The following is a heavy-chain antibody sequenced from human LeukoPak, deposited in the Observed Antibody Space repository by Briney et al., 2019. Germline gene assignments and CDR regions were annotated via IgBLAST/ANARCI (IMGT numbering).Heavy chain of an antibody. V-gene: IGHV3-74*01. CDR3: ARDHPAARRDY. CDR2: INTDGSST. CDR1: GFTFSSYW. Sequence: RRSLRLSCAASGFTFSSYWMDCGRQSPGERLLWVSRINTDGSSTGYADSVKGRFTISRDNAKNTLYLQMNSLRAEDTAVYYCARDHPAARRDYWGQGTLVTVSS. J-gene: IGHJ4*02. D-gene: IGHD3-10*01.